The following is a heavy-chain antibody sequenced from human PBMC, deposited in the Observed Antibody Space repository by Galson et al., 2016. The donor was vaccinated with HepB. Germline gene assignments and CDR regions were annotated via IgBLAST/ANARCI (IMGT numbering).Heavy chain of an antibody. V-gene: IGHV1-2*02. CDR3: AREGLLLGDIVIDAFDL. CDR1: GYRVTGFY. CDR2: VNPKGGAT. Sequence: SVKVSCKASGYRVTGFYIHWVRQPPGQGLEWMGWVNPKGGATRYSPKFQDRVTMTFDTSISTAYLELSRLTSDDTAVYFCAREGLLLGDIVIDAFDLWGQGTVVPVSS. J-gene: IGHJ3*01. D-gene: IGHD2-8*02.